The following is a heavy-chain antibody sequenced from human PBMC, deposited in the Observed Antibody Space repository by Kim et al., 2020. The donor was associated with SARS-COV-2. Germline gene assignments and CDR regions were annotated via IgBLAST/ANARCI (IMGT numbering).Heavy chain of an antibody. CDR1: EFTFSRYS. V-gene: IGHV3-21*01. CDR2: ISRNSDYI. Sequence: GGSLRLSCAASEFTFSRYSMNWVRQAPGKGLEWVSTISRNSDYIYYAESVEGRFTISRDNAKNSVYLQMNSLRVDDTAMYYCARDLSLGRPGGFDFWGQGALDTVSS. J-gene: IGHJ4*02. CDR3: ARDLSLGRPGGFDF. D-gene: IGHD3-10*01.